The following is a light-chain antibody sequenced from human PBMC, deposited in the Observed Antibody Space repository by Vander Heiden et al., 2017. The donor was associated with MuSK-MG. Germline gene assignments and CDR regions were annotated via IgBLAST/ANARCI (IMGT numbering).Light chain of an antibody. Sequence: DIQMTQSPSTLSASVGDRVIITCRASQSISSFLAWYQQIPGRAPKLLIYQASHLESGVPSRFSGSGSGTEFTLTISSLQPEDLATYYCQQDQCYSWTFGQGTKVEIK. CDR2: QAS. J-gene: IGKJ1*01. CDR1: QSISSF. V-gene: IGKV1-5*03. CDR3: QQDQCYSWT.